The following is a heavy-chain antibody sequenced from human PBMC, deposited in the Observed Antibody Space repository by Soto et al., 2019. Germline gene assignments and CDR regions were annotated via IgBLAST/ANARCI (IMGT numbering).Heavy chain of an antibody. Sequence: EVQVLESGGDLAQPGGSLRLSCAASGFSFSSYAMSWVRQSPGKGLEWVSSISRSGNSTYSADSVRGRFTISRDISKNTLYLQMYSLRAEDTAVYYCAKDAKILDWLPTSYYYDFWGRGALVTVSS. CDR1: GFSFSSYA. J-gene: IGHJ4*02. D-gene: IGHD3-9*01. CDR2: ISRSGNST. V-gene: IGHV3-23*01. CDR3: AKDAKILDWLPTSYYYDF.